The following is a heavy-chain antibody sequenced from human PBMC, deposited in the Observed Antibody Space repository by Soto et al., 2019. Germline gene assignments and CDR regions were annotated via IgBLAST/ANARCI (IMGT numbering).Heavy chain of an antibody. CDR2: IWYDGSNK. D-gene: IGHD1-26*01. J-gene: IGHJ6*02. CDR3: ERIDGRRSTHNYYGMDV. Sequence: GGSLRLSCAASGFTFSSYGMHWVRQAPGKGLEWVAVIWYDGSNKYYADSVKGRFTISRDNSKKTLYLQMNRLRAEDTAVYYCERIDGRRSTHNYYGMDVWRQGTTVSVS. V-gene: IGHV3-33*01. CDR1: GFTFSSYG.